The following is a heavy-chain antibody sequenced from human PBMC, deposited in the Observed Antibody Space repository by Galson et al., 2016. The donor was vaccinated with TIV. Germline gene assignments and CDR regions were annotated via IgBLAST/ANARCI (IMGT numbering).Heavy chain of an antibody. D-gene: IGHD6-25*01. V-gene: IGHV3-48*03. Sequence: SLRLSCAASGFIFSSYEMNWVRQAPGKGLEWVSKISMSGRATDYAASVKGRFTISRDTSKRTLYLQMNSLRAEDTAVYYCTKDPVSVAGLYGMDDWGQGTTVTVSS. CDR3: TKDPVSVAGLYGMDD. CDR1: GFIFSSYE. CDR2: ISMSGRAT. J-gene: IGHJ6*02.